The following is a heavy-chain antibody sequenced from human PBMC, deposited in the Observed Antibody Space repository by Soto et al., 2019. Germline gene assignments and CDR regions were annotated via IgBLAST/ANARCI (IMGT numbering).Heavy chain of an antibody. Sequence: SCAASGFTFSSYWMHWVRQAPGKGLVWVSRINSDGSSTSYADSVKGRFTISRDNAKNTLYLQMNSLRAEDTAVYYCAISLLLLGMDVWGQGTTVTVSS. D-gene: IGHD1-26*01. V-gene: IGHV3-74*01. CDR3: AISLLLLGMDV. CDR1: GFTFSSYW. CDR2: INSDGSST. J-gene: IGHJ6*02.